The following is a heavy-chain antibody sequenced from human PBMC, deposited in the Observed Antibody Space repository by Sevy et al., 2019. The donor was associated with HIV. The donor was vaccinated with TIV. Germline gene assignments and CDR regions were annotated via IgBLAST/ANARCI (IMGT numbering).Heavy chain of an antibody. V-gene: IGHV3-48*03. D-gene: IGHD3-3*01. CDR2: ISSSGSTI. CDR3: AKRGGQYDLGMDV. CDR1: GFTFSSFE. Sequence: GGSLRLSCAASGFTFSSFEMNWVRQAPGKGLEWVSYISSSGSTIYYADSVRGRFTISRDNAKKSLYLQMNGLRVEDTAVYYCAKRGGQYDLGMDVWGQGTTVTVSS. J-gene: IGHJ6*02.